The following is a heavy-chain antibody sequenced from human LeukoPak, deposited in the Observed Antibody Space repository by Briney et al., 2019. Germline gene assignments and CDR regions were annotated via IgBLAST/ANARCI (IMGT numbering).Heavy chain of an antibody. CDR3: VRDSTYYYDSGSSGPHYFDN. J-gene: IGHJ4*02. D-gene: IGHD3-10*01. CDR1: GFTFSNYA. V-gene: IGHV3-30*01. Sequence: WGSLRLSCAASGFTFSNYAMHWVRQAPGKGLEWVSLISSGGTYEYYADSVKGRFTISRDNSKNTLYLQLNSLRAEDTAVYYCVRDSTYYYDSGSSGPHYFDNWGQGTLVTVSS. CDR2: ISSGGTYE.